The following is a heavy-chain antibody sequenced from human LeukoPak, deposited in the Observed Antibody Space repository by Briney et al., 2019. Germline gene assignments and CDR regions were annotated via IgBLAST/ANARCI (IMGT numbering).Heavy chain of an antibody. CDR1: GNSISSGDNY. D-gene: IGHD6-13*01. CDR3: ARVLGSWGTYHYFDY. J-gene: IGHJ4*02. V-gene: IGHV4-39*07. CDR2: INHSGST. Sequence: PSETLSLTCTVSGNSISSGDNYWSWIRQPPGKGLEWIGEINHSGSTNYNPSLKSRVTISVDTSKNQFSLKLSSVTAADTAVYYCARVLGSWGTYHYFDYWGQGTLVTVSS.